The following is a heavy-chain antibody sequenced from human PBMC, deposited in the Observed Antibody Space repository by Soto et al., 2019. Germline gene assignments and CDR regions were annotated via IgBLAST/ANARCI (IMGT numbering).Heavy chain of an antibody. Sequence: QVQLVESGGGVVQPGRSLRLSCAASGFTFSSYAIHWVRQAPGKGLEWVGFISYDGGNKFYADSVKGRFTISRDNSKNTMDLQMNSLRAEDTALYYCAREELRALYYWGQGTLVTVSS. CDR2: ISYDGGNK. CDR1: GFTFSSYA. D-gene: IGHD1-7*01. V-gene: IGHV3-30-3*01. CDR3: AREELRALYY. J-gene: IGHJ4*02.